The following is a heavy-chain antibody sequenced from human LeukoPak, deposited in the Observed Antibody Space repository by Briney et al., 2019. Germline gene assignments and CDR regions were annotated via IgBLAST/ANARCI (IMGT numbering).Heavy chain of an antibody. D-gene: IGHD2-15*01. Sequence: GGSLRLSXAASGFTFSNSAMSWVRQSPGRGLEWLAAISESGGATYYANSVRGRFTISRDNSKNTLHLQMNSLRAEDTAVYHCARQLGYCSDGSCYFDFWGQGTLVTVSS. CDR3: ARQLGYCSDGSCYFDF. CDR2: ISESGGAT. V-gene: IGHV3-23*01. CDR1: GFTFSNSA. J-gene: IGHJ4*02.